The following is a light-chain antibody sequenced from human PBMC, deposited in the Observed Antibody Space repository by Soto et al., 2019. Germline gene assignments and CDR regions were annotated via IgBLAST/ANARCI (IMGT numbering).Light chain of an antibody. CDR1: SSDVGSYNL. V-gene: IGLV2-23*02. CDR2: EVT. CDR3: CSYAGSSTFLYV. Sequence: QSVLTQPASVSGSPGQSIPISCTGTSSDVGSYNLVSWYQQHPGKAPKLMIYEVTKRPSGVSNRFSGSKSGNTASLTISGLQAEDEADYYCCSYAGSSTFLYVFGTGTKATV. J-gene: IGLJ1*01.